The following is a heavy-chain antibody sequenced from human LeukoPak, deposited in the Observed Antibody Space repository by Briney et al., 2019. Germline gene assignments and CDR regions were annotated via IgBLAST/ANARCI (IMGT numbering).Heavy chain of an antibody. Sequence: TSSETLSLTCAVSGGSISSISSNNWAWIRQPPGKGLELIAAIHYTGSTYYNPSFMSRVTISVDTSKNQFSLKLNSLTATDTAVYYCARLPTGYPNWFDTWGQGILVTVSS. CDR2: IHYTGST. V-gene: IGHV4-39*01. CDR3: ARLPTGYPNWFDT. J-gene: IGHJ5*02. D-gene: IGHD5-18*01. CDR1: GGSISSISSNN.